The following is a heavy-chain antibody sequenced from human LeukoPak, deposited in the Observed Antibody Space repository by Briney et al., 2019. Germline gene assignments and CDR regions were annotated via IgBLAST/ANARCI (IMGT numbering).Heavy chain of an antibody. V-gene: IGHV4-39*01. CDR3: ARRNGGHSFVPYYYYYMDV. CDR1: GGSISSSSYY. J-gene: IGHJ6*03. Sequence: SETLSLTCTVSGGSISSSSYYWGWIRQPPGKGLEWIGSIYYSGSTYYNPSLKSRVTISVDTSKNQFSLKLSSVTAADTAVYYCARRNGGHSFVPYYYYYMDVWGKGTTVTISS. D-gene: IGHD4-23*01. CDR2: IYYSGST.